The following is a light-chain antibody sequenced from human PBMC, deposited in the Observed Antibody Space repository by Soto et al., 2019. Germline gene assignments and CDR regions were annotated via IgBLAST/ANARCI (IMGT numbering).Light chain of an antibody. V-gene: IGKV3-20*01. Sequence: IGKTQSPATLSVYPGERATLSCRASQSVSSNLSWYQQKPGQAPRLLIYGASNRATGIPDRFSGSGSGTDFTLTISRLEPEDFAVYYCQVYGPSPPITFGQGTRLAI. CDR2: GAS. J-gene: IGKJ5*01. CDR3: QVYGPSPPIT. CDR1: QSVSSN.